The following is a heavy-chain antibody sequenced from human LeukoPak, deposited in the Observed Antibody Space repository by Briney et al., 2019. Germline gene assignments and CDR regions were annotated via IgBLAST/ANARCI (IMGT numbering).Heavy chain of an antibody. CDR2: ISGSGDST. CDR1: GFTFSNYA. J-gene: IGHJ6*03. CDR3: ARDPIVATISYYYYMDV. Sequence: GGSLRLSCAASGFTFSNYAMRWVRQAPGKGLEWVSGISGSGDSTYYADSVKGRFTISRDNSQNTLYLQMNSLRAEDTAVYYCARDPIVATISYYYYMDVWGKGTTVTVSS. D-gene: IGHD5-12*01. V-gene: IGHV3-23*01.